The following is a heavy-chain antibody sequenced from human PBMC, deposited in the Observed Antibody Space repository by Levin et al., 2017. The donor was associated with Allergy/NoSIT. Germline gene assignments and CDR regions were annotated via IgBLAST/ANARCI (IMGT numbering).Heavy chain of an antibody. Sequence: GESLKISCAASGFTFSSYWMSWVRQAPGKGLEWVASIKQLGSEKYYVDSVKGRFNISRDNAKNSLYLQMSSLRVEDTAVYYCARFMSSTNTFDYWGQGTLVTVSS. CDR2: IKQLGSEK. CDR1: GFTFSSYW. D-gene: IGHD5/OR15-5a*01. V-gene: IGHV3-7*01. J-gene: IGHJ4*02. CDR3: ARFMSSTNTFDY.